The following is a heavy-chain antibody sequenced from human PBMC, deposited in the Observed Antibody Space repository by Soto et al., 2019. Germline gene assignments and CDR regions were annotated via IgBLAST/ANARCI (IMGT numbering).Heavy chain of an antibody. J-gene: IGHJ4*02. Sequence: TSETLSLTCAVSGGSISSGGYSWSWIRQPPGKGLEWIGYIYHSGSTNYNPSLKSRVTISVDTSKNQFSLKVSSVTAADTAMYYCARGTQGDSWGQGTLVTVSS. CDR1: GGSISSGGYS. CDR3: ARGTQGDS. V-gene: IGHV4-30-2*01. CDR2: IYHSGST.